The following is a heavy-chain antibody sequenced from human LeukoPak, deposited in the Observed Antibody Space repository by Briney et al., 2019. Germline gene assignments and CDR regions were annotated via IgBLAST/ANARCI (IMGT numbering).Heavy chain of an antibody. CDR2: ISYDESNK. Sequence: GGSLGLSCAASGFTFSSYALHWVRQAPGKGLEWVALISYDESNKYYADSVKGRFTISRDNSNSALHLQMNSLKPADTAVYYCARGHPYYSGSYNYFDFWGQGTLVTVSS. V-gene: IGHV3-30-3*01. CDR1: GFTFSSYA. J-gene: IGHJ4*02. CDR3: ARGHPYYSGSYNYFDF. D-gene: IGHD3-10*01.